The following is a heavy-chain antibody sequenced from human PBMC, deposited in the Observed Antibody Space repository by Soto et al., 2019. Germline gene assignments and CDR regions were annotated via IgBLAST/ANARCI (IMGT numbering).Heavy chain of an antibody. CDR2: MNPGSGDT. CDR1: GYSFTNND. D-gene: IGHD3-16*01. CDR3: ARMATFGSLNWFDP. J-gene: IGHJ5*02. V-gene: IGHV1-8*01. Sequence: GASVKVSCKASGYSFTNNDVSWVRQATGQGLEWMGWMNPGSGDTGYAQKFQGRVTMTRDISIATACLELSSLRSDDTAIYYCARMATFGSLNWFDPWGQGTLVTSPQ.